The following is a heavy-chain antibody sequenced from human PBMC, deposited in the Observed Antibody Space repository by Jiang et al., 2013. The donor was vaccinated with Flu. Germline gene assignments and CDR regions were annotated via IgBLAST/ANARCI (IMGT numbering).Heavy chain of an antibody. J-gene: IGHJ6*02. CDR2: SIIVEAP. CDR3: ARGRPQYGSGSHYYYYYGMDV. V-gene: IGHV4-34*01. D-gene: IGHD3-10*01. Sequence: RQPPREGGRGVDWGKSIIVEAPTTTRPSKSRVTISVDTSKNQFSLKLSSVTAADTAVYYCARGRPQYGSGSHYYYYYGMDVWGQGTTVTVSS.